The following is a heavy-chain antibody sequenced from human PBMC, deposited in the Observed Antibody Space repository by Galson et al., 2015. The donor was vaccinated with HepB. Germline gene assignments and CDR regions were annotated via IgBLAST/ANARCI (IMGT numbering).Heavy chain of an antibody. CDR2: INPANGIT. CDR1: GYTFTTYV. V-gene: IGHV1-3*01. D-gene: IGHD2/OR15-2a*01. Sequence: SVKVSCKASGYTFTTYVQHWVRQAPGQRLEWMGWINPANGITIQSQKFQGRVTITRDTSASTAYMELSSLRSEDTAVYYCARGSEYSDYWGQGTLVTVSS. CDR3: ARGSEYSDY. J-gene: IGHJ4*02.